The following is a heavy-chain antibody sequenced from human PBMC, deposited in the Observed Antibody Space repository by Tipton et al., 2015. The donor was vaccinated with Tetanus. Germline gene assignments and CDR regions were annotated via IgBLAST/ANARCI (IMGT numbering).Heavy chain of an antibody. D-gene: IGHD3-10*01. CDR1: GGSIASQY. V-gene: IGHV4-4*07. CDR3: ARDRGVRGGYYYYHGMDV. Sequence: TLSLTCTVSGGSIASQYWSWIRQPAGKGLEWIGRTYIRGTTTYNPSLKSRVTISVDTSENQMSLRLTSVTAADTAVYYCARDRGVRGGYYYYHGMDVWGQGTTVTVSS. J-gene: IGHJ6*02. CDR2: TYIRGTT.